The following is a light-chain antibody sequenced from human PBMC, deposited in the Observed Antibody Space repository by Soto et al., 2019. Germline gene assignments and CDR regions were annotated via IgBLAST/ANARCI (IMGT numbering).Light chain of an antibody. CDR1: SSDVGGYNY. Sequence: QSALTQPASVSGSPGQSITISFTGTSSDVGGYNYVSWYQQHPGKAPKLIIYDVTNRPSGVSNRFSGSKSGNTASLTISGLQAEDEADYYCSSYTSSSTYVFGTGTKLTVL. CDR2: DVT. J-gene: IGLJ1*01. CDR3: SSYTSSSTYV. V-gene: IGLV2-14*01.